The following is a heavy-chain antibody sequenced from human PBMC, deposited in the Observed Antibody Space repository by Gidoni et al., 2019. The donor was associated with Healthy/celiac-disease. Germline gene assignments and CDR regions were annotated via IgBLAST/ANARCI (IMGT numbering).Heavy chain of an antibody. V-gene: IGHV3-33*01. Sequence: QVQLVESGGGVVQPGRSLRLSCAASGVTFSSYGMHWVRQAPGKGLEWVAVIWYDGSNKYYADSVKGRFTISRDNSKNTLYLQMNSLRAEDTAVYYCARDRDGGYYYYYYGMDVWGQGTTVTVSS. CDR3: ARDRDGGYYYYYYGMDV. D-gene: IGHD5-12*01. J-gene: IGHJ6*02. CDR1: GVTFSSYG. CDR2: IWYDGSNK.